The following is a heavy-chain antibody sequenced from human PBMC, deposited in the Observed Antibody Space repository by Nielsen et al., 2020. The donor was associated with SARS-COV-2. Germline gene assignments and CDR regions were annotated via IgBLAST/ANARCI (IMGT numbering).Heavy chain of an antibody. CDR1: GFTFDDYA. D-gene: IGHD3-10*01. CDR2: ISWNSGSI. V-gene: IGHV3-9*01. CDR3: AKTIDGGSGEYDY. J-gene: IGHJ4*02. Sequence: GGSLRLSCAASGFTFDDYAMHWVRQAPGKGLEWVSGISWNSGSIGYADSVKGRFTISRDNAKNSLYLQMNSLRAEDTALYYCAKTIDGGSGEYDYWGQGTLVTVSS.